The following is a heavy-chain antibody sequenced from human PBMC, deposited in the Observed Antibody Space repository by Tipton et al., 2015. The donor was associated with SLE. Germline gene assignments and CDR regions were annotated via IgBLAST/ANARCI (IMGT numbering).Heavy chain of an antibody. CDR3: FRGHYYDN. V-gene: IGHV3-21*04. Sequence: SLRLSCAVSGFSFSSYTISWVRQAPGNGLEWVPSISSSSTYIYYADSVKGRFTISRDNAKNSLYLHMNSLRAEDTAVYYCFRGHYYDNWGQGTLVTVSS. CDR2: ISSSSTYI. CDR1: GFSFSSYT. D-gene: IGHD3-10*01. J-gene: IGHJ4*02.